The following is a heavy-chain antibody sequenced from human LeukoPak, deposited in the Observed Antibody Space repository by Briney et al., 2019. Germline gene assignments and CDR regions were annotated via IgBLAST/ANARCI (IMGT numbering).Heavy chain of an antibody. V-gene: IGHV1-8*03. Sequence: GASVKVSCKASGGTFTSYDINWVRQATGQGLEWMGWMNPNSGNTGYAQKFQGRVTITRNTSISTAYMELSSLRSEDTAVYYCARGTRIVVVPAAILYYFDYWGQGTLVTVSS. CDR1: GGTFTSYD. CDR3: ARGTRIVVVPAAILYYFDY. J-gene: IGHJ4*02. CDR2: MNPNSGNT. D-gene: IGHD2-2*02.